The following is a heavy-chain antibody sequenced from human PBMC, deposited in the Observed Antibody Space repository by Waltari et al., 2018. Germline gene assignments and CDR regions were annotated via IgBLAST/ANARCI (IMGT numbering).Heavy chain of an antibody. V-gene: IGHV4-34*01. D-gene: IGHD3-3*01. Sequence: QVQLQQWGAGLLKPSETLSLTCAVYGGSFSGYYWSWIRQPPGTGLEWIGEINHSGSTNYNPSLKSRVTISVDTSKNQFSLKLSSVTAADTAVYYCARGSRVVLRFLERKYYFDYWGQGTLVTVSS. CDR3: ARGSRVVLRFLERKYYFDY. J-gene: IGHJ4*02. CDR1: GGSFSGYY. CDR2: INHSGST.